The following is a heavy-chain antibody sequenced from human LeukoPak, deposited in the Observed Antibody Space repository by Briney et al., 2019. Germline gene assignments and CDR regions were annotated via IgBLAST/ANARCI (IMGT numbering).Heavy chain of an antibody. D-gene: IGHD3-22*01. CDR1: GGSISSGGYY. V-gene: IGHV4-31*03. J-gene: IGHJ4*02. CDR3: ASRRSYYYDSSGYYTDY. CDR2: IYYSGST. Sequence: SETLSLTCTVSGGSISSGGYYWSWIRQHPGKGLEWIGYIYYSGSTYYNPSLKSRVTISVDTSKNQFSLKLSSVTAADTAVYYCASRRSYYYDSSGYYTDYWGQGTLVTVSS.